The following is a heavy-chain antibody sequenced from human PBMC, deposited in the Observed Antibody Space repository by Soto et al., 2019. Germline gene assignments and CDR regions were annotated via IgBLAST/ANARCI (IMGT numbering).Heavy chain of an antibody. J-gene: IGHJ6*02. Sequence: GGSLRLSCAASGFTFSSYAMSWVRQAPGKGLEWVSAISGSGGSTYYADSVKGRFTISRDNSKNTLYLQMSSLRAEDTAVYYCAKADTAMDYYYYYGMDVWGQGTTVTVSS. CDR1: GFTFSSYA. CDR3: AKADTAMDYYYYYGMDV. CDR2: ISGSGGST. D-gene: IGHD5-18*01. V-gene: IGHV3-23*01.